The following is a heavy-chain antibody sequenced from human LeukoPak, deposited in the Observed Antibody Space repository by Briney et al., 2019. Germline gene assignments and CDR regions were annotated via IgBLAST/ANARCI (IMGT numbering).Heavy chain of an antibody. V-gene: IGHV4-34*01. CDR2: INHSGST. D-gene: IGHD6-19*01. CDR3: ARHLYSSGRKLNYYYYYYMDV. Sequence: SETLSLTCAVYGGSFSGYYWSWLRQPPGKGLEWIGEINHSGSTNYNPSLKSRVTISVDTSKNQFSLKLSSVTAADTAVYYCARHLYSSGRKLNYYYYYYMDVWGKGTTVTISS. J-gene: IGHJ6*03. CDR1: GGSFSGYY.